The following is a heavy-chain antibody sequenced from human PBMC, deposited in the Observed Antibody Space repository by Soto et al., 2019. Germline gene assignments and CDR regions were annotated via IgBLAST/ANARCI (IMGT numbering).Heavy chain of an antibody. CDR2: IYPGDSET. V-gene: IGHV5-51*01. D-gene: IGHD2-21*02. J-gene: IGHJ4*02. CDR1: GYDFARTW. CDR3: ARLLADCDSYFDH. Sequence: GESLKISCKASGYDFARTWIGWVRQLPGKGLDWLGIIYPGDSETIYSPSFRGQVTFSVDMSISTAYLQLSSLKTTDIAIYYCARLLADCDSYFDHWGQGARVNVSS.